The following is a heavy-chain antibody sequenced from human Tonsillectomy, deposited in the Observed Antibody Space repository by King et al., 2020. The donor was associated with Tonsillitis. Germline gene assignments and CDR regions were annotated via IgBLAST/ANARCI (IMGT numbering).Heavy chain of an antibody. V-gene: IGHV3-11*01. CDR1: GFTLSDFF. J-gene: IGHJ6*03. Sequence: VQLVESGGGLVKPGGSLRLSCAASGFTLSDFFMTWIRQAPGKGLEWVSYISSSGISIDYADVVRGRFTISWDNAQESVFLQMNSLRDEDTAVYFCARGRLGGNSDYLYMDVWGKGTTVTVSS. CDR2: ISSSGISI. D-gene: IGHD4-23*01. CDR3: ARGRLGGNSDYLYMDV.